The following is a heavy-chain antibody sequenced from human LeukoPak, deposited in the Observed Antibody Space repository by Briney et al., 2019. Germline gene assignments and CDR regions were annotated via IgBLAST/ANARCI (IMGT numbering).Heavy chain of an antibody. D-gene: IGHD6-13*01. V-gene: IGHV3-48*04. CDR1: GFTFSSYS. CDR3: ARERKWSSSWHDAFDI. Sequence: PGGPLRLSCAASGFTFSSYSMNWVRQAPGKGLEWVSYISSSSSTIYYADSVKGRFTISRDNAKNSLYLQMNSLRAEDTAVYYCARERKWSSSWHDAFDIWGQGTMVTVSS. J-gene: IGHJ3*02. CDR2: ISSSSSTI.